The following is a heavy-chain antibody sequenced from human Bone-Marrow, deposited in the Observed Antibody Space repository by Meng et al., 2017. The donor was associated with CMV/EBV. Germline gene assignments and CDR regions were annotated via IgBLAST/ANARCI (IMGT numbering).Heavy chain of an antibody. CDR1: GFTFSSYA. CDR3: ARDQGTYILRFLGGSYYFDS. Sequence: ETLSLTCAASGFTFSSYAMHWVRQAPGKGLEWVANIKEDGSDKYYVDSVKGRFTISRDNAKNSLYLQMNSLRAEDTAVYYCARDQGTYILRFLGGSYYFDSWGQGTLVTVSS. D-gene: IGHD3-3*01. J-gene: IGHJ4*02. CDR2: IKEDGSDK. V-gene: IGHV3-7*01.